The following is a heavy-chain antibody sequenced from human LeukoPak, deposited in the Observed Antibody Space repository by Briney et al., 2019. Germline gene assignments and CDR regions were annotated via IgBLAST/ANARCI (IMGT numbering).Heavy chain of an antibody. CDR1: GYRFTSYW. CDR2: IYPGDSDT. CDR3: ARLEYDSSGYHPFDY. V-gene: IGHV5-51*01. J-gene: IGHJ4*02. D-gene: IGHD3-22*01. Sequence: GESLKISCKGSGYRFTSYWIGWVRQMPGKGLEWMGIIYPGDSDTRYSPSFQGQVTISADKSISTAYLQWSSLKASDTAMYYCARLEYDSSGYHPFDYWGQGTLVTVSS.